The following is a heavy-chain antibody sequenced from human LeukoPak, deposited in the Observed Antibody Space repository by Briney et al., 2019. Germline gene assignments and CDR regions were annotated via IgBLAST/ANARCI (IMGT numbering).Heavy chain of an antibody. CDR3: ARRRDGCNFRDAFDI. J-gene: IGHJ3*02. V-gene: IGHV3-11*01. CDR1: GFTFSDYY. CDR2: ISSSGSTI. Sequence: GGSLRLSCAASGFTFSDYYMSWIRQAPGKGLEWVSYISSSGSTIYYADSVKGRFTISRDNAKNSLYLQMNSLRAEDTAVYYCARRRDGCNFRDAFDIRGQGTMVTVSS. D-gene: IGHD5-24*01.